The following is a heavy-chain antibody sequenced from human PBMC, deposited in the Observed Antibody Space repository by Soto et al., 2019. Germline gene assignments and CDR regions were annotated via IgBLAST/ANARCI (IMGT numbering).Heavy chain of an antibody. CDR2: MNPNSGST. V-gene: IGHV1-8*01. CDR3: ARVSRITIFGATRYYGMDV. CDR1: GYTFTSYD. D-gene: IGHD3-3*01. Sequence: GASVKVSCKASGYTFTSYDINWVRQATGQGLEWMGWMNPNSGSTGYAQKFQGRVTMTRNTSISTAYMELSSLRSEDTAVYYCARVSRITIFGATRYYGMDVWGQGTTVTVSS. J-gene: IGHJ6*02.